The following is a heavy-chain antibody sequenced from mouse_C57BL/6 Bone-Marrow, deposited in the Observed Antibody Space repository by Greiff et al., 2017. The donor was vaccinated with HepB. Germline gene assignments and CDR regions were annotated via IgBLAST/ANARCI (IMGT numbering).Heavy chain of an antibody. Sequence: EVQLQQSGPELVKPGASVKISCKASGYTFTDYYMNWVKQSHGKSLEWIGDINPNNGGTSYNQKFKGKATLTVDKSSSTAYMELRSLTSEDSAVYYCADDSSGPFAYWGQGTLVTVSA. CDR1: GYTFTDYY. V-gene: IGHV1-26*01. CDR3: ADDSSGPFAY. CDR2: INPNNGGT. D-gene: IGHD3-2*02. J-gene: IGHJ3*01.